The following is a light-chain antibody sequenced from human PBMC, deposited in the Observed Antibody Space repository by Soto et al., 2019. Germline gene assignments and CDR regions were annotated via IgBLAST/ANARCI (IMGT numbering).Light chain of an antibody. V-gene: IGLV1-47*01. J-gene: IGLJ7*01. CDR2: KNN. CDR1: RSNIGSSN. CDR3: AAWDDSLSGAV. Sequence: QSVLTQPPSASGTPGQRVTISCSGSRSNIGSSNVYWNQQVPGTAPKLLIYKNNQRPSGVPDRFSGSKSGTSASLAISGLRSEDEADYYCAAWDDSLSGAVFGGGTQLTVL.